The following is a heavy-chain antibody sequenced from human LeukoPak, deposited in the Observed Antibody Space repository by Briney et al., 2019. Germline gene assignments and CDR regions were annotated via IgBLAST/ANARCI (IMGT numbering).Heavy chain of an antibody. CDR3: AKSPYYHLFHYYMDV. CDR2: ISSDGTRT. Sequence: GGSLRLSCAASGLTFSRYWMHWIRQAPGEGLVWVSHISSDGTRTHYADSVKGRFTISRDNANETLCLQMDSLKVEDTATYYCAKSPYYHLFHYYMDVWGKGTTVTVS. J-gene: IGHJ6*03. D-gene: IGHD3-22*01. CDR1: GLTFSRYW. V-gene: IGHV3-74*01.